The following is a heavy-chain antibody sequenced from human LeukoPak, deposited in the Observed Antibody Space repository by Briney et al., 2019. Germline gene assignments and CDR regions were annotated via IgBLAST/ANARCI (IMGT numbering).Heavy chain of an antibody. CDR1: GYTFTSYG. J-gene: IGHJ5*02. D-gene: IGHD3-9*01. CDR3: ARDGGGRYFGNRSPFDP. CDR2: ISAYNGNT. V-gene: IGHV1-18*01. Sequence: ASVKVSCKASGYTFTSYGISWVRQAPGQGLEWMGWISAYNGNTNYAQKLRGRVTMTTDTSTSTAYMELRSLRSDDTAVYYCARDGGGRYFGNRSPFDPWGQGTLVTVSS.